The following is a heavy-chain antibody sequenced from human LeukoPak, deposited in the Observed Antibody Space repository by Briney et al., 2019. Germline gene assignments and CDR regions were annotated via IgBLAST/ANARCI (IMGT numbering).Heavy chain of an antibody. CDR1: GFTFSRYS. V-gene: IGHV3-21*01. Sequence: PGGSLRLSCAASGFTFSRYSMNWVRQAPGKGLEWVSSISISSNYKYYPDSLKGRFTISIDNAKNSLYLQMNSLRAEDMDVYYCARAGTNSSGYYPPYYYYYMDVWGKGTTVTVSS. CDR2: ISISSNYK. J-gene: IGHJ6*03. CDR3: ARAGTNSSGYYPPYYYYYMDV. D-gene: IGHD3-22*01.